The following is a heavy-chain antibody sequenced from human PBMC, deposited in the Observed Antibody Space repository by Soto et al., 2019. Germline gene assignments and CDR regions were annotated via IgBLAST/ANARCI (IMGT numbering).Heavy chain of an antibody. CDR1: GGSISSNY. J-gene: IGHJ4*02. CDR2: VYNSGST. D-gene: IGHD6-13*01. CDR3: ARYRREAVAGYTLDN. V-gene: IGHV4-59*01. Sequence: QVQLQESGPGLVKASETLSLTCTVSGGSISSNYWTWIRQPPGKGLEWIGYVYNSGSTNYNPSLKSRVTISEDTSKSQFSLKVNSMTAADTAVYYWARYRREAVAGYTLDNWGQGILVTVSS.